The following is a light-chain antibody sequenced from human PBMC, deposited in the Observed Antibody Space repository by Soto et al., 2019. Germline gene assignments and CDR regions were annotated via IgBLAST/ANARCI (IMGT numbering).Light chain of an antibody. CDR2: WAS. J-gene: IGKJ5*01. Sequence: DIVMTQSPDSLAVSLGERATINCKSSQSISYSSNKKNQLAWYQQKPGQPPQLLIYWASTRESGVPDRFTGSGSGTDFPLTISSLQAEDVAVYYCQQYHSSPVTFGQGTRLEIK. CDR3: QQYHSSPVT. CDR1: QSISYSSNKKNQ. V-gene: IGKV4-1*01.